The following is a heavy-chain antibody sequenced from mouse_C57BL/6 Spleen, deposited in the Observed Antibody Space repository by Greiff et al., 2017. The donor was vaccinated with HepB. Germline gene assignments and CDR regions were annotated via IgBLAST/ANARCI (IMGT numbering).Heavy chain of an antibody. CDR3: ARGSGYEDYAMDY. CDR1: GYNFTSYG. CDR2: IYPRSGNT. Sequence: QVQLKQSGAELARPGASVKLSCKASGYNFTSYGISWVKQRTGQGLEWIGEIYPRSGNTYYNEKFKGKATLTADKSSSTAYMELRSLTSEDSAVYFCARGSGYEDYAMDYWGQGTSVTVSS. V-gene: IGHV1-81*01. J-gene: IGHJ4*01. D-gene: IGHD3-2*02.